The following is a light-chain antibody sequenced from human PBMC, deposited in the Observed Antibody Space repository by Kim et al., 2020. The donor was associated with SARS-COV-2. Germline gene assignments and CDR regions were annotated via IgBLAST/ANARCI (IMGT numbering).Light chain of an antibody. CDR1: SGSIDSNY. Sequence: NFMLTQSPSVSESPGKTITITCTRTSGSIDSNYVQWFQQRPGSFPTTVIFEDHDRPSGVSDRFFGSIDTSSNSASLTISGLKTEDEADYYCQTYDDNQWVFGGGTRRTVL. CDR2: EDH. V-gene: IGLV6-57*01. CDR3: QTYDDNQWV. J-gene: IGLJ3*02.